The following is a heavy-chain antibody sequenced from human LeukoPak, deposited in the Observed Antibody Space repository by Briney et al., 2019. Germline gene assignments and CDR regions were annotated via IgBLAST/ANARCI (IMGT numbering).Heavy chain of an antibody. Sequence: KPSETLSLTCTVSGGSISSYYWSWVRQPPGKGLEWIGYIHYIGSTHYNPSLKNRVTISVYTSKNQFSLKLTSVTAADTAVYYCARVLLVSSGTFYFDYWGQGTLVTVSS. CDR1: GGSISSYY. CDR3: ARVLLVSSGTFYFDY. J-gene: IGHJ4*02. CDR2: IHYIGST. D-gene: IGHD6-25*01. V-gene: IGHV4-59*01.